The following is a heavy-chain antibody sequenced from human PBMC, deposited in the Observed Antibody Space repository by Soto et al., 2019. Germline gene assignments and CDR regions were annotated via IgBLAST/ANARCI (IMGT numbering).Heavy chain of an antibody. CDR1: GFTVSSRRNY. CDR2: IFAGDNS. CDR3: TRVTAEYDSSAYALAS. J-gene: IGHJ1*01. D-gene: IGHD3-22*01. Sequence: EVQLVESGGGLIQPGGSLSLSCVVSGFTVSSRRNYMSWVRQAPGKGLEWVSVIFAGDNSYYADSVKVRFTISRDNSNNPLYLQMNSLRAEATAVYYCTRVTAEYDSSAYALASGGRGTLVTVPS. V-gene: IGHV3-53*01.